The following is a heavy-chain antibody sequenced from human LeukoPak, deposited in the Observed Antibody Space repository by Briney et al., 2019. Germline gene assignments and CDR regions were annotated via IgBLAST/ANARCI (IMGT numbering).Heavy chain of an antibody. CDR2: IIPILGIA. CDR1: GGTFSSYA. CDR3: ARGAITMVRGIIITTYFDY. J-gene: IGHJ4*02. Sequence: GASVKVSCKASGGTFSSYAISWVRQAPGQGLEWMGRIIPILGIANYAQKFLGRVTITADKSTSTAYMELSSLRSEDTAVYYCARGAITMVRGIIITTYFDYWGQGTLVTASS. V-gene: IGHV1-69*04. D-gene: IGHD3-10*01.